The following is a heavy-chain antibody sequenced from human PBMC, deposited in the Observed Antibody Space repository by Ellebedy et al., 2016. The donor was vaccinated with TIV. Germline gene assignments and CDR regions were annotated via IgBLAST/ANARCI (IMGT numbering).Heavy chain of an antibody. D-gene: IGHD2-2*02. CDR1: GFTFSSYG. CDR3: AKRDQLLYRYWGGDYFDY. Sequence: GESLKISXAASGFTFSSYGMHWVRQAPGKGLEWVAVISYDGSNKYYADSVKGRFTISRDNSKNTLYLQMNSLRAEDTAVYYCAKRDQLLYRYWGGDYFDYWGQGTLVTVSS. CDR2: ISYDGSNK. J-gene: IGHJ4*02. V-gene: IGHV3-30*18.